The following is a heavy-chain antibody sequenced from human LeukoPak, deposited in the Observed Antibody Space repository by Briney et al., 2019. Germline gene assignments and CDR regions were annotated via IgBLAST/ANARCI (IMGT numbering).Heavy chain of an antibody. CDR1: GFTFSSYA. J-gene: IGHJ4*02. CDR2: ISGSGGST. Sequence: GGSLRLSCAASGFTFSSYAMSWVRQAPGKGLEWASAISGSGGSTYYADSVKGRFTISRDNSKNTLYLQMNSLRAEDTAVYYCARKGALQINLDYWGQGTLVTVSS. D-gene: IGHD5-24*01. V-gene: IGHV3-23*01. CDR3: ARKGALQINLDY.